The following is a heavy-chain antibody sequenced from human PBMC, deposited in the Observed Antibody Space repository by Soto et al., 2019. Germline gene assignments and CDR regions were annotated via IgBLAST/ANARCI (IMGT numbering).Heavy chain of an antibody. V-gene: IGHV2-26*01. CDR1: GFSLSNARMG. CDR3: ARIIHVVVPAATYYYYYGMDG. D-gene: IGHD2-2*01. J-gene: IGHJ6*04. Sequence: SGPTLVNPTETLTLTCTVSGFSLSNARMGVSWIRQPPGKALEWLAHIFSNDEKSYSTSLKSRLTLSKDTSKSQGVLTMTNMDRVDTAKYYLARIIHVVVPAATYYYYYGMDGWVRG. CDR2: IFSNDEK.